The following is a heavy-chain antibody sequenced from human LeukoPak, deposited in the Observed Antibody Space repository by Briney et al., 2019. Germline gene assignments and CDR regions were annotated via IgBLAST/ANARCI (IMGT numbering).Heavy chain of an antibody. Sequence: PGRSLRLSCAASGFTFSSYGMHWVRQAPGKGLEWVAVIWYDGSNKYYADSVKGRFTISRDNTKNTLYLQMNSLRADDTAVYYCARGIVGATLPDAFDIWGQGTMVTVSS. CDR3: ARGIVGATLPDAFDI. J-gene: IGHJ3*02. D-gene: IGHD1-26*01. V-gene: IGHV3-33*01. CDR1: GFTFSSYG. CDR2: IWYDGSNK.